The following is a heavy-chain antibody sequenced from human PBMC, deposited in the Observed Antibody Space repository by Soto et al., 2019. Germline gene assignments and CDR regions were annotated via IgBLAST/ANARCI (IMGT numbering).Heavy chain of an antibody. CDR2: IYYSGST. CDR1: GGSISSSSYY. J-gene: IGHJ2*01. Sequence: QLQLQESGPGLVKPSETLSLTCTVSGGSISSSSYYWGWIRQPPGKGLEWIGSIYYSGSTYYNPSLKCRVTVSVDTSTNQFALKLSYVTAADTAVYYCAAVPYYYDSSGYYDWYFDLWGRGTLVTVSS. V-gene: IGHV4-39*01. D-gene: IGHD3-22*01. CDR3: AAVPYYYDSSGYYDWYFDL.